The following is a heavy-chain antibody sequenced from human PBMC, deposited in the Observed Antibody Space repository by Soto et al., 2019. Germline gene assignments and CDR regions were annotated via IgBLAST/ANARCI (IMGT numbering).Heavy chain of an antibody. J-gene: IGHJ6*02. V-gene: IGHV3-21*01. CDR3: ARDGITMVRGVINNGMDV. CDR1: GLTFSSYS. CDR2: ISSSSSYI. D-gene: IGHD3-10*01. Sequence: GGSLRHSCAASGLTFSSYSMSWVRQATGKGLEWVSSISSSSSYIYYADSVKGRFTISRDNAKNSLYLQMNSLRAEDTAVYYCARDGITMVRGVINNGMDVWGQGTTVTVSS.